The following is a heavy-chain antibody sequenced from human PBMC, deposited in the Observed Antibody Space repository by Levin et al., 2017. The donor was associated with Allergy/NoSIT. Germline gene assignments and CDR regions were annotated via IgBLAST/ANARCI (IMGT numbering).Heavy chain of an antibody. J-gene: IGHJ4*02. CDR2: INPNSGGT. CDR1: GYTFSDYH. CDR3: ARVPGERGYYDVLGY. V-gene: IGHV1-2*06. Sequence: GESLKISCKASGYTFSDYHIHWVRQAPGQGLEWMGRINPNSGGTNYAQKFQGRVSMSWDSSFTTAKMELSRLTSDDTAVYYCARVPGERGYYDVLGYWGQGTLVTVSS. D-gene: IGHD3-22*01.